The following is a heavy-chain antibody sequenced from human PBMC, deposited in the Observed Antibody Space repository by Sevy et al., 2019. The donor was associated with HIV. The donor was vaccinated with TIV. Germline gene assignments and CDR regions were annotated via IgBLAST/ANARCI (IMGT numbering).Heavy chain of an antibody. CDR2: IYSTGRS. V-gene: IGHV4-4*07. CDR1: GGSISGYY. D-gene: IGHD5-12*01. Sequence: SETLSLICTVSGGSISGYYWSWIRQPAGKGLEWIGRIYSTGRSNYHPSLKRRVTMSVDTSKNKFSLRLSSVTAADTAVYFCAREADGYNYVAEFWGQGPLVTVSS. J-gene: IGHJ4*02. CDR3: AREADGYNYVAEF.